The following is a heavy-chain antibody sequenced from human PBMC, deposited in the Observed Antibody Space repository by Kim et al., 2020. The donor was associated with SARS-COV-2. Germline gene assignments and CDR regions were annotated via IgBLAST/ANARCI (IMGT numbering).Heavy chain of an antibody. V-gene: IGHV5-51*01. Sequence: GESLKISCKGSGYSFTSYWIGWVRQMPGKGLEWMGIIYPGDSDTRYSPSFQGQVTISADKSIGTAYLQWSSLKASDTAMYYCARGRSELWFGELFVRWFDPWGQGSLVTVSS. CDR1: GYSFTSYW. J-gene: IGHJ5*02. CDR3: ARGRSELWFGELFVRWFDP. CDR2: IYPGDSDT. D-gene: IGHD3-10*01.